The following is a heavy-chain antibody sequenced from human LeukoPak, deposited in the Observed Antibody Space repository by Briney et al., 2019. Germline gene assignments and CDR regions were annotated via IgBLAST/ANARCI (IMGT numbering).Heavy chain of an antibody. V-gene: IGHV4-59*08. CDR2: IFYGETN. J-gene: IGHJ4*02. D-gene: IGHD3-10*01. Sequence: SETLSLTCTVSGGPISSYYWSWIRQPPGKGLEWIGYIFYGETNNYNPSFKSRVTVSVDTSNNQFSLKLSSVTAADTAVYYCARQKSGITMVRGVIGSLYYFDYWGQGTLVTVSS. CDR1: GGPISSYY. CDR3: ARQKSGITMVRGVIGSLYYFDY.